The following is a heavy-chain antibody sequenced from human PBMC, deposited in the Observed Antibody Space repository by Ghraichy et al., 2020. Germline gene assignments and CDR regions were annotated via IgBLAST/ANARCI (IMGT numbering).Heavy chain of an antibody. J-gene: IGHJ4*02. D-gene: IGHD3-3*01. Sequence: SETLSLTCTVSGDSISSGDYFWTWLRQPPGKGLEWIGYIYYSGSTYYNPSLKSRVTTTVATSKNQFSLNLSSVTAADTAVYYCARGRGEVLRFLEWFDYWGQGTLVTVSS. CDR1: GDSISSGDYF. CDR3: ARGRGEVLRFLEWFDY. CDR2: IYYSGST. V-gene: IGHV4-30-4*01.